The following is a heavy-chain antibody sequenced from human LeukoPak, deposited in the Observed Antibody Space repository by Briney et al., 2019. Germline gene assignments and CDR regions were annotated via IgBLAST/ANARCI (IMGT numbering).Heavy chain of an antibody. CDR1: GTSISSYH. V-gene: IGHV4-4*07. Sequence: QVQLQESGPGLVKPSETLSLTCTVSGTSISSYHWSWIRQPAGKGLEWIGRIFSSGSTNYNPSLKSRVTMSVDTSRNQFSLKLSSVTVADTAVYYCARDSPIAVAGLYMDVWGKATTATVSS. J-gene: IGHJ6*03. CDR2: IFSSGST. D-gene: IGHD6-19*01. CDR3: ARDSPIAVAGLYMDV.